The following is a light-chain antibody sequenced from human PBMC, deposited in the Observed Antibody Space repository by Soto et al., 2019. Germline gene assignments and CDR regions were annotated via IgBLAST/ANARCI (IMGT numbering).Light chain of an antibody. CDR3: QQCNTYSWT. CDR2: DAS. CDR1: QSISTW. V-gene: IGKV1-5*01. Sequence: DIQMTQSPSTLSASVGDRVTITCRASQSISTWLAWYQQKPGKAPKLLIYDASSLESGVPSRFSGSGSGTEFTLTISSLQPDDFATHYCQQCNTYSWTFGQGTKVDIK. J-gene: IGKJ1*01.